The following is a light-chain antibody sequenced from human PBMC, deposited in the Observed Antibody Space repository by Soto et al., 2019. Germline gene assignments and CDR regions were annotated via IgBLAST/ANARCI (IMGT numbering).Light chain of an antibody. CDR1: QSISSW. J-gene: IGKJ1*01. CDR3: QQYSSNSKT. CDR2: DAS. V-gene: IGKV1-5*01. Sequence: DMQMTQSPSTLSASVGDGLTIXXRASQSISSWLAWYQQRPGKAPKLXIFDASSLQSGVPSRFSGSGAGTEFTLTISSLQPDDFATYYCQQYSSNSKTFGQGTKVDIK.